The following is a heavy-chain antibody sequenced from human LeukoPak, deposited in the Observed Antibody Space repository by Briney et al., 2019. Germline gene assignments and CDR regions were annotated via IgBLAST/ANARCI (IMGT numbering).Heavy chain of an antibody. Sequence: GGSLRLSCAASGFTFSSYGMHWVRQAPGKGLEWVAVISYDGSNKYYADSVKGRFTISRDNSENTLYLQMNSLRAEDTAVYYCAKVGPDCSGGSCYSGLDYWGQGTLVTVSS. CDR2: ISYDGSNK. CDR1: GFTFSSYG. V-gene: IGHV3-30*18. J-gene: IGHJ4*02. D-gene: IGHD2-15*01. CDR3: AKVGPDCSGGSCYSGLDY.